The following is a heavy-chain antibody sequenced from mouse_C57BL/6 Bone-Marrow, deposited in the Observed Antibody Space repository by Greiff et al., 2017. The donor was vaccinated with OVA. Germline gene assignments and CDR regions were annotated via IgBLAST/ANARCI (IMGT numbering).Heavy chain of an antibody. CDR2: IRNKANNHAT. D-gene: IGHD2-3*01. V-gene: IGHV6-6*01. Sequence: EVHLVESGGGLVQPGGSMKLSCAASGFTFSDAWMDWVRQSPEKGLEWVAEIRNKANNHATYYAESVKGRFTISRDNCKISVYLQMNSLRDEDTGSYYCTRPGDGYYVAWVAYWGQGTLVTVSA. CDR1: GFTFSDAW. CDR3: TRPGDGYYVAWVAY. J-gene: IGHJ3*01.